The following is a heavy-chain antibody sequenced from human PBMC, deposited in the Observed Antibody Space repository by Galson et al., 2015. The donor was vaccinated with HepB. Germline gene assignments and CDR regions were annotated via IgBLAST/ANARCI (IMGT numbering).Heavy chain of an antibody. CDR2: IRTGSSAI. V-gene: IGHV3-48*02. CDR1: GFTFSSFS. Sequence: SLRLSCAASGFTFSSFSMMWVRQAPGKGLEWLSYIRTGSSAIYYADSVKGRFTISRDDARNSLYLQMKSLRNDDTAVYYCARDQNYLFSYGMDVWGPGTTVTVSS. CDR3: ARDQNYLFSYGMDV. J-gene: IGHJ6*02.